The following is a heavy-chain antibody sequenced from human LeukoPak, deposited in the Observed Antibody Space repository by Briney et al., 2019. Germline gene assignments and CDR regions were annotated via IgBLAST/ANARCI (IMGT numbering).Heavy chain of an antibody. CDR1: GGSISSYY. Sequence: SETPSLTCTVSGGSISSYYWSWIRQPPGKGLEWIGYIYYSGSTNYNPSLKSRVTISVDTSKNQFSLKLSSVTAADTAVYYCARDRGAGDYWGQGTLVTVSS. V-gene: IGHV4-59*01. CDR2: IYYSGST. CDR3: ARDRGAGDY. J-gene: IGHJ4*02. D-gene: IGHD3-10*01.